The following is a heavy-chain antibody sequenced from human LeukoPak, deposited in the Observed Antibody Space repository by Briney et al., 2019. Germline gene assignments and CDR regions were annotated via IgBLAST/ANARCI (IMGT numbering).Heavy chain of an antibody. Sequence: PGGSLRLSCAASGFTFSSYEMNWVRQAPGKGPEWVSYISISGASIYYADSVRGRYSISRDNAKNSLYLQMNSLRADDTAFYYCARGRSDSGGRIDYWGQGTLVTVSS. CDR3: ARGRSDSGGRIDY. CDR1: GFTFSSYE. D-gene: IGHD4-23*01. J-gene: IGHJ4*02. V-gene: IGHV3-48*03. CDR2: ISISGASI.